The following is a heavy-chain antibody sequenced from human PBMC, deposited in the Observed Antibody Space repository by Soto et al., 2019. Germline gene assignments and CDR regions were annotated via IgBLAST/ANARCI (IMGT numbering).Heavy chain of an antibody. J-gene: IGHJ4*02. D-gene: IGHD5-18*01. Sequence: QVRLQESGPGLVKPSETLSLTCTVSGGSVTSYYWAWIRQPAGKGLEWIGRIHASGTTRYNPSLKRRVTMSVDTSKNPFSLKLSAVTAADTAVYYCATLCSYGENDSWGQGTLLTVSS. V-gene: IGHV4-4*07. CDR1: GGSVTSYY. CDR2: IHASGTT. CDR3: ATLCSYGENDS.